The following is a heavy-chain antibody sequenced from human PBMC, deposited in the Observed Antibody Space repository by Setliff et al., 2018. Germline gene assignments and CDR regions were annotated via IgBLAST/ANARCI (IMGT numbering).Heavy chain of an antibody. CDR3: AREQWLDPPGYYYMDV. Sequence: PSETLSLTCAVYGGSFSGYYWSWIRQPPGKRLEWTGEIIHSGSTNYNPSLKSRVTISMDTSKNQFSLKLNSVTAADMAVYYCAREQWLDPPGYYYMDVWAKGTTVTVSS. D-gene: IGHD6-19*01. V-gene: IGHV4-34*12. CDR2: IIHSGST. CDR1: GGSFSGYY. J-gene: IGHJ6*03.